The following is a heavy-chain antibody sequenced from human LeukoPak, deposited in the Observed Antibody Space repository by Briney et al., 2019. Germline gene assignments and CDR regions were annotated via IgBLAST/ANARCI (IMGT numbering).Heavy chain of an antibody. D-gene: IGHD2-15*01. CDR3: APSPCSGDSCYRFDF. J-gene: IGHJ4*02. CDR2: IHHSGST. CDR1: GASISISYW. Sequence: SWTLSLTCAVSGASISISYWWSWVSQPPGKGLECIGEIHHSGSTKYNPSLKSRVTISVDKSKNQFSLKLSSVTAADTAVYYCAPSPCSGDSCYRFDFWGQGTQVTVSS. V-gene: IGHV4-4*02.